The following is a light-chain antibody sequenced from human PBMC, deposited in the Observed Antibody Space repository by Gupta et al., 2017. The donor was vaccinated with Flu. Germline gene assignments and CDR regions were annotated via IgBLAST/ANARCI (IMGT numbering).Light chain of an antibody. CDR1: SSNIGAGYD. CDR3: QSYDSSLYV. CDR2: GNS. V-gene: IGLV1-40*01. Sequence: QSVLTQPPSVSGAPGQRLTLSCTGSSSNIGAGYDVHWYQQLPGTAPKLLIYGNSNRPSGVPDRFSGSKSGTSASLAITGLQAEDEADYYCQSYDSSLYVFGTGTKVTVL. J-gene: IGLJ1*01.